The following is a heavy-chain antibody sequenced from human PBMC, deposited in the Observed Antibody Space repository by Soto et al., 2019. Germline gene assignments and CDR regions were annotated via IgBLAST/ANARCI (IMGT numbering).Heavy chain of an antibody. J-gene: IGHJ3*02. Sequence: QVQLQESGPGLVKPSQTLSLTCSVSGGSISSGDYYWSWIRQPPGKGLEWIAYIYYSGIIYYNPSLKSRVTMARDTSKNQCFLNLDSVTAADTAVYYCAREVGEVDYSSSSDAFDIWGQGTMVTVSS. CDR1: GGSISSGDYY. V-gene: IGHV4-30-4*01. CDR2: IYYSGII. D-gene: IGHD6-6*01. CDR3: AREVGEVDYSSSSDAFDI.